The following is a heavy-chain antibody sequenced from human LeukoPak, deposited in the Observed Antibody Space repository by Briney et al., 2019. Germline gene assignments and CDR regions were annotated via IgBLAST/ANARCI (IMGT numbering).Heavy chain of an antibody. CDR1: GYTFTSYG. Sequence: GASVKVSCKASGYTFTSYGISWVRQAPGQGLEWMGWISAYNGNTNYAQKLQGRVTMTTDTSTSTAYMELRSLRSDDTAVYYCARYIVVVPAQPYNWFDPWGQGTLVTVSS. V-gene: IGHV1-18*01. CDR2: ISAYNGNT. CDR3: ARYIVVVPAQPYNWFDP. D-gene: IGHD2-2*01. J-gene: IGHJ5*02.